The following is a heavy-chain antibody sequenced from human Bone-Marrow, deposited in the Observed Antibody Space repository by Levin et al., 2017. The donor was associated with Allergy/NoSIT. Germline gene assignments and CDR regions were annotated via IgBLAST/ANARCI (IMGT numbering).Heavy chain of an antibody. CDR3: ARGIGYRYGVIDY. Sequence: GESLKISCAASEFTFSNFGMHWVRQAPGKGLEWVAFIWYDGSNKYYADSVKGRFTISRDNSKNTLYLQMNSLRAEDTAVYYCARGIGYRYGVIDYWGQGTLVSVSS. V-gene: IGHV3-33*01. J-gene: IGHJ4*02. CDR1: EFTFSNFG. D-gene: IGHD5-18*01. CDR2: IWYDGSNK.